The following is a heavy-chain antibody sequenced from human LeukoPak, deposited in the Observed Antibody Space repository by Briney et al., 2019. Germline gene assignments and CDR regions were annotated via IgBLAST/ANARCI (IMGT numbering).Heavy chain of an antibody. CDR3: ARSPDILTGENFDY. J-gene: IGHJ4*02. D-gene: IGHD3-9*01. Sequence: ASVKVSCKASGYTFTGYSMHWVRQAPGQGLEWMGWINLNSGGTNYAQKFQGRVTMTRDTSISTAYMELSRLRSGDTAVYYCARSPDILTGENFDYWGQGTLVTVSS. CDR1: GYTFTGYS. V-gene: IGHV1-2*02. CDR2: INLNSGGT.